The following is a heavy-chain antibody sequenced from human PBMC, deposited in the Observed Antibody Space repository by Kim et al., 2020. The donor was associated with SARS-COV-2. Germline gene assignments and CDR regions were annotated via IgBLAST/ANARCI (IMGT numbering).Heavy chain of an antibody. CDR3: ARGQDIVATIGDIYYYYGMDV. Sequence: SVKVSCKASGGTFSSYAISWVRQAPGQGLEWMGGIIPIFGTANYAQKFQGRVTITADESTSTAYMELSSLRSEDTAVYYCARGQDIVATIGDIYYYYGMDVWGQGTTVTVSS. V-gene: IGHV1-69*13. CDR1: GGTFSSYA. J-gene: IGHJ6*02. D-gene: IGHD5-12*01. CDR2: IIPIFGTA.